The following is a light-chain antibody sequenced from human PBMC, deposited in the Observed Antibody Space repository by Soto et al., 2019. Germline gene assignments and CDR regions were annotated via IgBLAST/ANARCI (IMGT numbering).Light chain of an antibody. V-gene: IGKV3-20*01. J-gene: IGKJ5*01. CDR3: QQYGSSPIT. Sequence: EVVLTQSPGTLSLSPGERATLSCTASQIISSDYLAWYQQKPGQAPRLFIYGASSRATGIPDRFSGSGSGTDFTLTISRLEPEDFAVYYCQQYGSSPITFGHGTRLEI. CDR2: GAS. CDR1: QIISSDY.